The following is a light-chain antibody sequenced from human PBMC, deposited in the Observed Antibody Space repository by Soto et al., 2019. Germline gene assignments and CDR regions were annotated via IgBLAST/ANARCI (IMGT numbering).Light chain of an antibody. J-gene: IGLJ2*01. V-gene: IGLV2-14*01. CDR3: SSYSSSSALDVI. CDR1: NRDVGGYNY. CDR2: EGT. Sequence: QSALPQPASVSGSPGQSITISCAGTNRDVGGYNYVSWYQQYPGKAPKLIIYEGTYPPSGVSNRFSGSKSGNTASLTISGLHAEDEADDCCSSYSSSSALDVIFGGGTKLTVL.